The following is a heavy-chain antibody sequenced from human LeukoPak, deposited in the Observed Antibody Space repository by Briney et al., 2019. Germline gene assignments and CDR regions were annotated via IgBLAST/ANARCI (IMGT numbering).Heavy chain of an antibody. CDR1: GGSINNYY. CDR2: INHSGST. V-gene: IGHV4-34*01. Sequence: SETLFLTCTVSGGSINNYYWSWIRQPPGKGLEWIGEINHSGSTNYNPSLKSRVTISVDTSKNQFSLKLSSVTAADTAVYYCARAPAGQRIFDYWGQGTLVTVSS. D-gene: IGHD1-14*01. CDR3: ARAPAGQRIFDY. J-gene: IGHJ4*02.